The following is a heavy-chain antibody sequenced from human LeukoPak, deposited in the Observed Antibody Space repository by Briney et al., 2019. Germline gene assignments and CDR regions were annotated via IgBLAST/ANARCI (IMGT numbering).Heavy chain of an antibody. CDR1: GGSISSGGYY. CDR2: IYYSGST. J-gene: IGHJ3*02. V-gene: IGHV4-61*08. Sequence: SQTLSLTCTVSGGSISSGGYYWSWIRQPPGKGLEWIGYIYYSGSTNYNPSLKSRVTISKDMSKNQFSLRLTSVTAADTAVYYCARVGGAPLGAFDIWGQGTMVTVSS. CDR3: ARVGGAPLGAFDI. D-gene: IGHD3-16*01.